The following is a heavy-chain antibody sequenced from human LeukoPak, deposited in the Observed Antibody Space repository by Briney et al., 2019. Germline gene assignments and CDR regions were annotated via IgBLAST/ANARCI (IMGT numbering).Heavy chain of an antibody. CDR2: ISSSGSTI. Sequence: GGSLRLSCAASGFTFSSYEMNWVRQAPGKGLEWVSYISSSGSTIYYADSVKGRFTISRDNAKNSLYLQMNSLRAEDTAVYYCARVHYYDSSGYYLDYWGQGALVTVSS. D-gene: IGHD3-22*01. V-gene: IGHV3-48*03. J-gene: IGHJ4*02. CDR1: GFTFSSYE. CDR3: ARVHYYDSSGYYLDY.